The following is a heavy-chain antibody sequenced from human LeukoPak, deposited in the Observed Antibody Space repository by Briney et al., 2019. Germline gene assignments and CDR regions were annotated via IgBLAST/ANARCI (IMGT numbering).Heavy chain of an antibody. CDR1: GGSISTTSYF. V-gene: IGHV4-39*07. J-gene: IGHJ3*02. CDR3: AGITMIGGPRAAFDI. Sequence: SETLSLTCAVSGGSISTTSYFWGWIRQPPGKGLEWIASIYHSGSTYYNPSLKSRVTISVDTSKNQFSLKLSSVTAADTAVYYCAGITMIGGPRAAFDIWGQGTMVTVSS. D-gene: IGHD3-22*01. CDR2: IYHSGST.